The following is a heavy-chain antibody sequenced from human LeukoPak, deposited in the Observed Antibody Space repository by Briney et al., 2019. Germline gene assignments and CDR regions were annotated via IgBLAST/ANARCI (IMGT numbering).Heavy chain of an antibody. V-gene: IGHV4-34*01. CDR1: GGSFSGYY. CDR2: INHSGST. D-gene: IGHD3-22*01. Sequence: PSETLSLTCAVYGGSFSGYYWSWIRQPPGKGLEWIGEINHSGSTNYNPSLKSRVTISVDASKNQFSLKLSSVTAADTAVYYCARGPHYYDSSGYYYYYYGMDVWGQGTTVTVSS. CDR3: ARGPHYYDSSGYYYYYYGMDV. J-gene: IGHJ6*02.